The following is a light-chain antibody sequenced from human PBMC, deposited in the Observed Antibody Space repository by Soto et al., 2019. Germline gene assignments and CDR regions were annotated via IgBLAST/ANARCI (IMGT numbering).Light chain of an antibody. Sequence: EIVLTKSPGSLSLSPGERATLSCRASQSVDSIFFAWYQQKPGQAPRLLIYGASNRATGIPDRFSGRGYGTDFTLTISRLEPEDFAVYYCQQYVSPVTFGQGIKVQIK. CDR2: GAS. V-gene: IGKV3-20*01. CDR3: QQYVSPVT. CDR1: QSVDSIF. J-gene: IGKJ1*01.